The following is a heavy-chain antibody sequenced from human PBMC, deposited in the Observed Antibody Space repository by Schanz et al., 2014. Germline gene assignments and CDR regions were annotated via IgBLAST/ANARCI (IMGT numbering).Heavy chain of an antibody. V-gene: IGHV3-NL1*01. CDR1: GFIFRSFG. CDR2: IGVDGTTT. D-gene: IGHD6-25*01. J-gene: IGHJ4*02. Sequence: QGQLVESGGGVVQPGKSLRLSCATSGFIFRSFGIHWVRQAPGKGLEWVSVIGVDGTTTYYADSVKGRFTISRDNSKNTLYLQMNSLRAEDAAVYYCAKVRYSSGWRGDYFDEWGQGTLVNVAS. CDR3: AKVRYSSGWRGDYFDE.